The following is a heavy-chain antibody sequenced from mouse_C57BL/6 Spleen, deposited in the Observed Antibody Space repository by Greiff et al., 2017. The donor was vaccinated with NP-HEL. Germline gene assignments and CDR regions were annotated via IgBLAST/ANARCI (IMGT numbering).Heavy chain of an antibody. D-gene: IGHD2-3*01. V-gene: IGHV1-63*01. CDR1: GYTFTNYW. J-gene: IGHJ2*01. CDR3: ARFKFYDGYYGDY. CDR2: IYPGGGYT. Sequence: VQLQQSGAELVRPGTSVKMSCKASGYTFTNYWIGWAKQRPGHGLEWIGDIYPGGGYTNYNEKFKGKATLTADKSSSTAYMQFSSLTSEDSAIYYCARFKFYDGYYGDYWGQGTTLTVSS.